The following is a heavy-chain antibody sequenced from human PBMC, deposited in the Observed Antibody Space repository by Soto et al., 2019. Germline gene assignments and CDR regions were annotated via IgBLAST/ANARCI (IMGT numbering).Heavy chain of an antibody. CDR2: ISYDGSNK. V-gene: IGHV3-30-3*01. CDR1: GFTFSSYA. Sequence: GSLRLSCAASGFTFSSYAMHWVRQAPGKGLEWVAVISYDGSNKYYADSVKGRFTISRDNSKNTLYLQMNSLRAEDTAVYYCAREAGNQWYCSSTSCYDAFDIWGQGTMVTVSS. CDR3: AREAGNQWYCSSTSCYDAFDI. D-gene: IGHD2-2*01. J-gene: IGHJ3*02.